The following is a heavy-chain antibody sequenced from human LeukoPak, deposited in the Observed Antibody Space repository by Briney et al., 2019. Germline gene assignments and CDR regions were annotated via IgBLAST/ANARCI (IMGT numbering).Heavy chain of an antibody. V-gene: IGHV3-74*01. J-gene: IGHJ4*02. CDR2: INSDGSSS. CDR3: AKSFLRVTRTPFDY. CDR1: GFTFSSYW. D-gene: IGHD4-17*01. Sequence: GGSLRLSCAASGFTFSSYWMHWVRQAPGKGLVWVSRINSDGSSSYYADSVKGRFTISRDNSKNTLYLQMNSLRAEDTAVYYCAKSFLRVTRTPFDYWGQGTLVTVSS.